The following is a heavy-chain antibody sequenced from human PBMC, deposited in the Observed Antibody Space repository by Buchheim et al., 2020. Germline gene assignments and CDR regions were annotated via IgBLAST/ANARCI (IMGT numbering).Heavy chain of an antibody. D-gene: IGHD1-26*01. CDR3: AREVGPLDF. V-gene: IGHV3-48*03. J-gene: IGHJ4*02. Sequence: EVQLVESGGGLVQPGGSLRLSCAASGFTFSSYELNWVRQAPGKGLERVSYISSSGSTIYYADSVKGRFTIASANAKNSLYGKMNSLRAEDTAVYYCAREVGPLDFWGQGTL. CDR2: ISSSGSTI. CDR1: GFTFSSYE.